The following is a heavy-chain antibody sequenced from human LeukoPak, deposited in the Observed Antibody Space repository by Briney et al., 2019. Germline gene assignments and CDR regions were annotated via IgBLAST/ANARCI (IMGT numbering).Heavy chain of an antibody. J-gene: IGHJ4*02. CDR1: RFTFTRHA. CDR2: TGLESVHT. D-gene: IGHD3-10*01. CDR3: VRGDDIGKHPTRAYYFDI. V-gene: IGHV3-23*01. Sequence: PGGSLRLSCAASRFTFTRHAMSWVRQAPGKGLEWVSTTGLESVHTLCADSVQGRFTVSRDNSRNTLDLQMDNLTVDDTAIYYCVRGDDIGKHPTRAYYFDIWGQGTLVSV.